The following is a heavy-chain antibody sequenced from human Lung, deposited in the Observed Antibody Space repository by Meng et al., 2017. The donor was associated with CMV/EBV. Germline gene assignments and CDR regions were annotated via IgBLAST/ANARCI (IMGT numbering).Heavy chain of an antibody. CDR1: GFILSSYG. CDR2: IRYDGSNK. J-gene: IGHJ4*02. CDR3: AKDGWSKATSGIDY. V-gene: IGHV3-30*02. D-gene: IGHD6-19*01. Sequence: GFILSSYGMHWVRQAPGKGLEWVAFIRYDGSNKNYADSVKGRFTISRDNSKNTLYLQMNSLRAEDTAVYYCAKDGWSKATSGIDYWGQGTLVTVSS.